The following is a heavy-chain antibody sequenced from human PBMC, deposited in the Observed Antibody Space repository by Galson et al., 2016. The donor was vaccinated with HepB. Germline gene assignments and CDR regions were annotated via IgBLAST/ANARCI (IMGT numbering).Heavy chain of an antibody. CDR2: FYRDDDS. CDR3: AYRGSAGYFSGFDP. Sequence: PALVKPTQTLTLTCTFSGFSLTSGRAGVGWIRQPPGKALEWVALFYRDDDSRYNPSLKSRLTITTDPSRDQVILTMTNMEPVDTGTYHCAYRGSAGYFSGFDPWGQGTQVTVSS. J-gene: IGHJ5*02. D-gene: IGHD3-9*01. CDR1: GFSLTSGRAG. V-gene: IGHV2-5*02.